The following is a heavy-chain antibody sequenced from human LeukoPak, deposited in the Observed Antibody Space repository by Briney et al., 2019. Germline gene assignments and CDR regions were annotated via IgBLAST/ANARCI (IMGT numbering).Heavy chain of an antibody. Sequence: ASVKVSCKASGYTFTSYDINWVRQATGQGFEWMGWMSPSTGNTGYAQKFQGRVTMTRDTSTSTVYMELSSLRSDDTAVYYCASGGSYSFSGVDYFDYWGQGTLVTVSS. J-gene: IGHJ4*02. V-gene: IGHV1-8*01. CDR1: GYTFTSYD. CDR2: MSPSTGNT. D-gene: IGHD1-26*01. CDR3: ASGGSYSFSGVDYFDY.